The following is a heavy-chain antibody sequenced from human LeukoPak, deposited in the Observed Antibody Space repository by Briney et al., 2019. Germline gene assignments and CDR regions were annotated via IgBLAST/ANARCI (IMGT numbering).Heavy chain of an antibody. V-gene: IGHV1-18*01. CDR3: ARFRFTISGTGLGGCDP. CDR1: GYTFTGYG. D-gene: IGHD3-16*01. CDR2: ISGYYGNT. J-gene: IGHJ5*02. Sequence: ASVKVSCKASGYTFTGYGITWVRQAPGQGLEWMGWISGYYGNTNSAQKFQGRLTMTTDTSTNTAYMELRSLGSDDTAVYYCARFRFTISGTGLGGCDPWGQGTLVTVSS.